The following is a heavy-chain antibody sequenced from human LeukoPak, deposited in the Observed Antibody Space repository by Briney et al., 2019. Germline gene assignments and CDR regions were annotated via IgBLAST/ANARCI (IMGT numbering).Heavy chain of an antibody. CDR2: ISWNSGSI. CDR3: ARESGYSYGEDYYFDY. J-gene: IGHJ4*02. CDR1: GFTFDDYA. D-gene: IGHD5-18*01. Sequence: GGSLRLSCAASGFTFDDYAMHWVRQAPGKGLEWVSGISWNSGSIGYADSVKGRFTISRDNAKNSLYLQMNSLRAEDTAVYYCARESGYSYGEDYYFDYWGQGTLVTVSS. V-gene: IGHV3-9*01.